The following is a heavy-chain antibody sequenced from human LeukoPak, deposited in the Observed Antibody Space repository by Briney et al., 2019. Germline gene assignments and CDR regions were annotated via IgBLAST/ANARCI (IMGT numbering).Heavy chain of an antibody. CDR2: INPNSGGT. Sequence: GASVKVSCKASGYTFTGYYMHWVRQAPGQGLEWMGWINPNSGGTNYAQKFQGRVTMTRDTSISTAYMELSRLRSDDTAVYYCAREWGDIVDRSGYYYAPWDYWGQGTLVTVSS. J-gene: IGHJ4*02. CDR1: GYTFTGYY. CDR3: AREWGDIVDRSGYYYAPWDY. D-gene: IGHD3-22*01. V-gene: IGHV1-2*02.